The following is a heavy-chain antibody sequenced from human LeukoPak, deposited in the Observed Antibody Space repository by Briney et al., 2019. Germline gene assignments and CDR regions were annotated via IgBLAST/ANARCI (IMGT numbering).Heavy chain of an antibody. CDR2: INAYNGNT. CDR3: ARGEQWHYFDY. Sequence: ASVKVSCKASGYTFTSYGISWVRRAPGEGLEWMGWINAYNGNTNYAQKLQGRVTMTTDTSTSTAYMELRNLRSDDTAVYYCARGEQWHYFDYWGQGTLVTVSS. V-gene: IGHV1-18*01. CDR1: GYTFTSYG. D-gene: IGHD6-19*01. J-gene: IGHJ4*02.